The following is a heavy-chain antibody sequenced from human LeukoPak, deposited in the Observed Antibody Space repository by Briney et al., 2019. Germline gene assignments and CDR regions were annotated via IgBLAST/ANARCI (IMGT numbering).Heavy chain of an antibody. D-gene: IGHD3-10*02. CDR3: AELGITMIGGV. V-gene: IGHV3-11*04. CDR2: ISSSGSTI. Sequence: GGSLRLSCAASGFTFSDSYMTWVRQAPGKGLEWVSYISSSGSTIYYADSVKGRFTISRDNAKNSLYLQMNSLRAEDTAVYYCAELGITMIGGVWGKGTTITISS. CDR1: GFTFSDSY. J-gene: IGHJ6*04.